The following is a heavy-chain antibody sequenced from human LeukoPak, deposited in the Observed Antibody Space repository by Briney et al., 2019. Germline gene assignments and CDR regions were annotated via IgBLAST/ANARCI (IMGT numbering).Heavy chain of an antibody. Sequence: GGSLRLSCAASGFTFSSYETNWVRQAPGKGLEWVSYISSSGSTIYYADSVKGRFTISRDNAKNSLYLQMNSLRAEGTAVYYCARGVPIPYYYYMDVWGKGTTVTISS. CDR1: GFTFSSYE. J-gene: IGHJ6*03. CDR3: ARGVPIPYYYYMDV. D-gene: IGHD4/OR15-4a*01. CDR2: ISSSGSTI. V-gene: IGHV3-48*03.